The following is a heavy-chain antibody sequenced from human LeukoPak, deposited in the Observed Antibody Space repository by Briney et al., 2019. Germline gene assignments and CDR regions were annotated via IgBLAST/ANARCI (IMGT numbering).Heavy chain of an antibody. J-gene: IGHJ4*02. CDR3: AKVTQAGELGYFDY. D-gene: IGHD3-10*01. Sequence: GGSLRLSCAASGFTFDDYAMHWARQAPGKGLEWVSLISGDGGSTYYADSVNGRFTISRDNSKNSLYLQMNSLRTEDTALYYCAKVTQAGELGYFDYWGQGTLVTVSS. V-gene: IGHV3-43*02. CDR2: ISGDGGST. CDR1: GFTFDDYA.